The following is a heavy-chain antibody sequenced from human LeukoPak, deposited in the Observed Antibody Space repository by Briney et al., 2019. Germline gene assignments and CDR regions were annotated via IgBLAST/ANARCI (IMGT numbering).Heavy chain of an antibody. CDR1: GGSISNYD. CDR3: ARVGAAMDNFDY. V-gene: IGHV4-59*01. J-gene: IGHJ4*02. D-gene: IGHD5-18*01. Sequence: SETLSLTCTVSGGSISNYDWSWIRQFPGKGLEWTGYIYDSGSTNYNPSLKSRVTISKDTSKNQFSLKLSSVTAADTAVYYCARVGAAMDNFDYWGQGTLVTVS. CDR2: IYDSGST.